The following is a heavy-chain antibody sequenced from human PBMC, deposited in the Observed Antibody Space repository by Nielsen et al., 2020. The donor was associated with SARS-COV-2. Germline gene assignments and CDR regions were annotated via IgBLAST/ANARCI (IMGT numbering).Heavy chain of an antibody. Sequence: SETLSLTCTVSGGSISSSSYYWGWIRQPPGKGLEWIGSIYYSGSTYYNPSLKSRVTISVDTSKNQFSLKLSSVTAADTAVYYCARASPRTIFEVVIIGGSLDYWGQGTLVTVSS. CDR2: IYYSGST. CDR1: GGSISSSSYY. CDR3: ARASPRTIFEVVIIGGSLDY. J-gene: IGHJ4*02. V-gene: IGHV4-39*07. D-gene: IGHD3-3*01.